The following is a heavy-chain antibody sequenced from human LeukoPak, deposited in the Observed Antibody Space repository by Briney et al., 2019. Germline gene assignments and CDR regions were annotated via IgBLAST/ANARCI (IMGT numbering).Heavy chain of an antibody. Sequence: PGGSLRLSCAASGFTFSSYWMHWVRHAPGKGLVWVSRINSDGNSIDYADSVKGRFTISRDNAKNTLYLQMNSLRAEDTAVYYCARGVIAATISYFDYWGQGALVTVSS. J-gene: IGHJ4*02. V-gene: IGHV3-74*01. CDR3: ARGVIAATISYFDY. CDR2: INSDGNSI. CDR1: GFTFSSYW. D-gene: IGHD5-12*01.